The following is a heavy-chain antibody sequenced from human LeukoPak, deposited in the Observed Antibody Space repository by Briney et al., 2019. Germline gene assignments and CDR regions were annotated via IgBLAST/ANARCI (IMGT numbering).Heavy chain of an antibody. CDR3: ARHMGLGYSYGYPYFDY. CDR2: IYYSGST. J-gene: IGHJ4*02. CDR1: GGSISSYY. Sequence: SEALSLTCTVSGGSISSYYWSWIRQPPGKGLEWIGYIYYSGSTNYNPSLKSRVTISVDTSKNQFSLRLSSVTAADTAVYYCARHMGLGYSYGYPYFDYWGQGTLVTVSS. V-gene: IGHV4-59*08. D-gene: IGHD5-18*01.